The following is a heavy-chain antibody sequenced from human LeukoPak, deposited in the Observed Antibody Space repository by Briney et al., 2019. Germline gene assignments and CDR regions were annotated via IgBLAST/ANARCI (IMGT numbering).Heavy chain of an antibody. J-gene: IGHJ4*02. CDR2: ISSSGSTI. D-gene: IGHD6-6*01. Sequence: GGSLRLSCAASGFTFSSYEMNWARQAPGKGLEWVSYISSSGSTIYYADSVKGRFTTSRDNAKNSLYLQMNSLRAEDTAVYYCARDSTSPLDYWGQGTLVTVSS. V-gene: IGHV3-48*03. CDR3: ARDSTSPLDY. CDR1: GFTFSSYE.